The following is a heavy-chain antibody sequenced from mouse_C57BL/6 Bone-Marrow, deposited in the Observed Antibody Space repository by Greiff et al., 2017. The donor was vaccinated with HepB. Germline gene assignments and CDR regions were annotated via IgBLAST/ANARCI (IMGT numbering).Heavy chain of an antibody. CDR2: IDPNSGGT. CDR1: GYTFTSYW. CDR3: ARNYYGSSPYYAMDY. D-gene: IGHD1-1*01. V-gene: IGHV1-72*01. Sequence: QVQLQQPGAELVKPGASVKLSCKASGYTFTSYWMHWVKQRPGRGLEWIGRIDPNSGGTKYNEKLKSKATLTVDKPASTAYMQLSSLTSEESAVYYCARNYYGSSPYYAMDYWGQGTSVTVSS. J-gene: IGHJ4*01.